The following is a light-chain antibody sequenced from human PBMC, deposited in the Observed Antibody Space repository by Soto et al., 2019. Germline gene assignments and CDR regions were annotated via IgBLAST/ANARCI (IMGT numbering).Light chain of an antibody. CDR2: EGS. CDR1: SSDVGSYNL. Sequence: QSVLTQPASVSGSPGQSITLSCTGTSSDVGSYNLVSWYQQHPGKAPKLMIYEGSKRPSGVSNRFSGSKSGNTASLTISGLQAEEEADYYCCSYAGTSTFLWVFGTGTKVTVL. J-gene: IGLJ1*01. CDR3: CSYAGTSTFLWV. V-gene: IGLV2-23*03.